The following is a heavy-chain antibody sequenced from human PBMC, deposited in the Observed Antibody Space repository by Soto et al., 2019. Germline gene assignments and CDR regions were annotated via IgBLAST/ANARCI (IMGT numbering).Heavy chain of an antibody. CDR2: IYYSGST. CDR3: ARGDILTGYNDAFDI. J-gene: IGHJ3*02. D-gene: IGHD3-9*01. Sequence: NPSETLSLTCTVSGGSISGYYWSWIRQPPGKGLEWIGYIYYSGSTNYNPSLKSRVTISVDTSKNQFSLKLSSVTAADTAVYYCARGDILTGYNDAFDIWGQGTMVTVSS. CDR1: GGSISGYY. V-gene: IGHV4-59*01.